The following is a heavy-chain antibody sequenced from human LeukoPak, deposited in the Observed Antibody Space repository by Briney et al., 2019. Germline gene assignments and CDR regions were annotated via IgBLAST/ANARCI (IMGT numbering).Heavy chain of an antibody. J-gene: IGHJ4*02. CDR2: INPNSGGT. D-gene: IGHD5-18*01. CDR1: GYTFTGYY. CDR3: AREEYSYGFDY. Sequence: ASVKVSCKASGYTFTGYYMHWVRQAPGQGLEWMGWINPNSGGTNYAQKCQGRVTMTRDTSISTAYMELSRLRSDDTAVYYCAREEYSYGFDYWGQGTLVTVSS. V-gene: IGHV1-2*02.